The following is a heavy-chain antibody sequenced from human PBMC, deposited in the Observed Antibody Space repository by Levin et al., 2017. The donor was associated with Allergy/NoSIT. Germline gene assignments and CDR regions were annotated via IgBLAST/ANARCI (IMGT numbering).Heavy chain of an antibody. V-gene: IGHV3-30-3*01. CDR1: GFTFSSYA. CDR3: ARAKLGPDVFDI. CDR2: ISYDGGNK. J-gene: IGHJ3*02. Sequence: GGSLRLSCAASGFTFSSYAMHWVRQAPGKGLEWVALISYDGGNKYYADSVKGRFTISRDNSKNTLYLQMNSLRAEDTAVYYCARAKLGPDVFDIWGQGTMVTVSS. D-gene: IGHD7-27*01.